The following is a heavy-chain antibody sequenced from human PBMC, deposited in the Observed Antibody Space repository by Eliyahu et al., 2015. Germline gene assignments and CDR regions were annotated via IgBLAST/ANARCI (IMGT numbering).Heavy chain of an antibody. CDR3: ARSGWIPRPDY. Sequence: QLQLQESGPGLVKPSETLSLTCTVSGGSISSSSYYWGWIRQPPGKGLEWIGSIYYSGSTYYNPSLKSRVTISVDTSKNQFSLKLSSVTAADTAVYYCARSGWIPRPDYWGQGTLVTVSS. D-gene: IGHD5-18*01. CDR1: GGSISSSSYY. V-gene: IGHV4-39*07. J-gene: IGHJ4*02. CDR2: IYYSGST.